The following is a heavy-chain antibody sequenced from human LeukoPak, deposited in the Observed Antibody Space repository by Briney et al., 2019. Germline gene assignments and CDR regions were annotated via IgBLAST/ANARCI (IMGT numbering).Heavy chain of an antibody. D-gene: IGHD3-10*01. CDR1: GYTFTSYG. J-gene: IGHJ6*02. CDR2: ISAYNGNT. V-gene: IGHV1-18*01. CDR3: AGDLGAWFGAEWGTPRTYYGMDV. Sequence: ASVKVSCKASGYTFTSYGISWVRQAPGQGLEWMGWISAYNGNTNYAQNLQGRVTMTTDTFTSTAYMDLRSLRSDDTAVYYCAGDLGAWFGAEWGTPRTYYGMDVWGQGTTVTVSS.